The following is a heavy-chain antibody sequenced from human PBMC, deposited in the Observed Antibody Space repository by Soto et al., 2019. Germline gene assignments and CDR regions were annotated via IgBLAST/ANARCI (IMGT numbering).Heavy chain of an antibody. Sequence: ASVKVSCKASGYTFTSYYMHWVRQAPGQGLEWMGVINPSGGSTSYAQKFQGRVTMTRDTSTSTVYMELSSLRSEDTAVYYCAIEKCSSRNCVWFDPRGQGTLVTVSS. D-gene: IGHD2-2*01. CDR3: AIEKCSSRNCVWFDP. J-gene: IGHJ5*02. CDR1: GYTFTSYY. V-gene: IGHV1-46*01. CDR2: INPSGGST.